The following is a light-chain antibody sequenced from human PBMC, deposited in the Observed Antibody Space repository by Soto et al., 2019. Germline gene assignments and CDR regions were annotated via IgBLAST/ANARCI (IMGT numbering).Light chain of an antibody. CDR3: SSYTSSSTYV. CDR2: DVS. CDR1: SSDVGGYNF. J-gene: IGLJ1*01. Sequence: QSVLTQPASVSGSPWQSVAFFYTGTSSDVGGYNFVSWYRQHPGKAPKRMVYDVSNRPSGVSNRFSGSKSGNTASLTISGLQAEDEADYYCSSYTSSSTYVFGTGTKVTVL. V-gene: IGLV2-14*01.